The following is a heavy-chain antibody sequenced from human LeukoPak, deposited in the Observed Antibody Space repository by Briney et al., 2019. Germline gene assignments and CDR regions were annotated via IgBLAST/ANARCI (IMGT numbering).Heavy chain of an antibody. J-gene: IGHJ4*02. Sequence: GGSLRLSCAASGFTFSSYWMSWVRQAPGKGLGWVANIKQDGSEKYYVDSVKGRFTISRDNAKNTLYLQMNSLRAEDTAVYYCARDQASIVGASLDYWGQGTLVTVSS. CDR3: ARDQASIVGASLDY. CDR2: IKQDGSEK. V-gene: IGHV3-7*01. D-gene: IGHD1-26*01. CDR1: GFTFSSYW.